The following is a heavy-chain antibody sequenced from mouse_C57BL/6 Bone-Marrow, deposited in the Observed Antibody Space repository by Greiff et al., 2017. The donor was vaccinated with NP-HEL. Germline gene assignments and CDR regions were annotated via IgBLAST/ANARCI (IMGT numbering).Heavy chain of an antibody. Sequence: EVQLQQSGPELVKPGASVKISCKASGYSFTGYYMNWVKQSPEKSLEWIGEINPSTGGTTYNQKFKAKATLTVDKSSSTAYMQLKSLTSEDSAVYYCARVGYYTFDVWGTGTTVTVSS. CDR1: GYSFTGYY. CDR2: INPSTGGT. J-gene: IGHJ1*03. V-gene: IGHV1-42*01. CDR3: ARVGYYTFDV. D-gene: IGHD1-2*01.